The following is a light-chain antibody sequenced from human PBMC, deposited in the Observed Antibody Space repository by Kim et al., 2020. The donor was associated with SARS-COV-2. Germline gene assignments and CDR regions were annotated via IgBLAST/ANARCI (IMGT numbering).Light chain of an antibody. CDR2: QDS. J-gene: IGLJ2*01. Sequence: PGQTASITCSGDKVGDKYACWYQQKPGQSPVLVIYQDSKRPSGIPERFSGSNSGNTATLTISGTQAMDEADYYCQAWDSSTAGVVFGGGTQLTVL. V-gene: IGLV3-1*01. CDR1: KVGDKY. CDR3: QAWDSSTAGVV.